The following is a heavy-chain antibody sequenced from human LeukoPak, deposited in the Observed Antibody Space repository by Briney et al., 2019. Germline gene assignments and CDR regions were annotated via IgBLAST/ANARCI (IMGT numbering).Heavy chain of an antibody. D-gene: IGHD1-20*01. CDR3: ARVPYNWNYIWFDP. J-gene: IGHJ5*02. CDR1: GGSISSYY. Sequence: SETLSLTCTVSGGSISSYYWSWIRQPPGKGLEWIGYIYHSGSTYYNPSLKSRVTISVDRSKNQFSLKLSSVTAADTAVYYCARVPYNWNYIWFDPWGQGTLVTVSS. V-gene: IGHV4-59*12. CDR2: IYHSGST.